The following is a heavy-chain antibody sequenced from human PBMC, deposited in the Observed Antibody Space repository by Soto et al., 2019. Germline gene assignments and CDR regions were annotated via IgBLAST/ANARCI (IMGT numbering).Heavy chain of an antibody. CDR3: ARVGDGINMVRRVIFSIYYYYYGMDV. CDR2: IIPIFGTA. Sequence: ASVKVSCKASGGTFSSYAISWVRQAPGQGLEWMGGIIPIFGTANYAQKFQGRVTITADESTSTAYMELSSLRSEDTAVYYCARVGDGINMVRRVIFSIYYYYYGMDVWGQGTTVTVSS. V-gene: IGHV1-69*13. CDR1: GGTFSSYA. J-gene: IGHJ6*02. D-gene: IGHD3-10*01.